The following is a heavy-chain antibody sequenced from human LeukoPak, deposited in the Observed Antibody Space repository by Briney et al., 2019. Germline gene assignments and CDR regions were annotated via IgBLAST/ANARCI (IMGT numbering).Heavy chain of an antibody. Sequence: GASVKVSCKASVGTFSSYTISWVRQAPGQGLEWMGRIIPILGIANYAQKFQGRVTITADKSTSTAYMELSSLRSEDTAVYYCARSYDYVWGSHFDYWGQGTLVTVSS. D-gene: IGHD3-16*01. J-gene: IGHJ4*02. V-gene: IGHV1-69*02. CDR1: VGTFSSYT. CDR3: ARSYDYVWGSHFDY. CDR2: IIPILGIA.